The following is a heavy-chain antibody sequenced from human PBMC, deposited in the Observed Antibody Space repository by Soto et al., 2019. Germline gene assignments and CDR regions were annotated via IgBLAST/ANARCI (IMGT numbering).Heavy chain of an antibody. CDR1: GGSISSGDHY. Sequence: SETLSLTCTVSGGSISSGDHYWSWIRQPPGKGLEWIGYIYYSGSTYYNPSLKSRVTISVDTSKNQFSLKLSSVTAADTAVCYCARRAEWLRSDYYYYYGMDVWGQGTTVTVSS. CDR2: IYYSGST. V-gene: IGHV4-30-4*01. D-gene: IGHD5-12*01. CDR3: ARRAEWLRSDYYYYYGMDV. J-gene: IGHJ6*02.